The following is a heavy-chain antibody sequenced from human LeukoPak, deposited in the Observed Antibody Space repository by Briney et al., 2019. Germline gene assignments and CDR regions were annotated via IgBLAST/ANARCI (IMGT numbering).Heavy chain of an antibody. Sequence: PGGSLRLSCTASGFTFSDFFMHWVRQAPGKGLEWVALISYDGDNRYYADSVQGRFTISRDNSKSTLCLQMNSLRAEDTAVYYCAKQLGYCSDGSCYFPYWGQGTLVTVSS. V-gene: IGHV3-30-3*02. CDR1: GFTFSDFF. J-gene: IGHJ4*02. D-gene: IGHD2-15*01. CDR2: ISYDGDNR. CDR3: AKQLGYCSDGSCYFPY.